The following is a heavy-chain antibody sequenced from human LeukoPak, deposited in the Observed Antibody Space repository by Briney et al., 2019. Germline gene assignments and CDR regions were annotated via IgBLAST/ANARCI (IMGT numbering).Heavy chain of an antibody. Sequence: SQTLSLTCAVSGGSISSGGYSWSWIRQPPGKGLEWIGYIYHSGSTYYNPSLKSRVTISVDRSKNQFSLKLSSVTAADTAVYYCARSIAAAGTPDNWFDPWGQGTLVNVSS. V-gene: IGHV4-30-2*01. J-gene: IGHJ5*02. CDR1: GGSISSGGYS. CDR3: ARSIAAAGTPDNWFDP. D-gene: IGHD6-13*01. CDR2: IYHSGST.